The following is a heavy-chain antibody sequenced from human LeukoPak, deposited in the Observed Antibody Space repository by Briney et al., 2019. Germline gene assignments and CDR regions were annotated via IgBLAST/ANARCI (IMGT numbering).Heavy chain of an antibody. CDR1: GYTFNSYG. CDR3: ARDESLLNY. J-gene: IGHJ4*02. Sequence: ASVKVSCKASGYTFNSYGIHWVRQAPGQGLEWMGWINVGNGNTKYSQKFQDRVAIARDTSANTAYMELSSLRCEDTAVYYCARDESLLNYWGQGTLVTVSS. CDR2: INVGNGNT. V-gene: IGHV1-3*01.